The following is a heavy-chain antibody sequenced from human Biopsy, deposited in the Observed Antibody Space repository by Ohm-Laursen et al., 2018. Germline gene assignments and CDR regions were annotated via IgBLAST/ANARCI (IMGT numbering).Heavy chain of an antibody. CDR1: GFTLSSAW. J-gene: IGHJ6*02. Sequence: SLRLSCTASGFTLSSAWMYWVRQAPGKGLVWVSRISADGRTTAYADSVKGRFTIYRDTAKNTLYLQVNSLRAEDTAVYYCAKDLSVYYYYGIDVWGQGTTVTVSS. D-gene: IGHD5/OR15-5a*01. CDR2: ISADGRTT. CDR3: AKDLSVYYYYGIDV. V-gene: IGHV3-74*01.